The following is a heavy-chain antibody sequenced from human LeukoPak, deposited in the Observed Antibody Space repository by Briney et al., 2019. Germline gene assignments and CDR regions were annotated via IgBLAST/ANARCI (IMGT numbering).Heavy chain of an antibody. V-gene: IGHV1-69*13. Sequence: SVKVSCKASGYTFTSYGISWVRQAPGQGLEWMGGIIPIFGTANYAQKFQGRVTITADESTSTAYMELSSLRSEDTAVYYCARDRLGGYRYYYGMDVWGQGTTVTVFS. CDR3: ARDRLGGYRYYYGMDV. D-gene: IGHD3-16*01. J-gene: IGHJ6*02. CDR2: IIPIFGTA. CDR1: GYTFTSYG.